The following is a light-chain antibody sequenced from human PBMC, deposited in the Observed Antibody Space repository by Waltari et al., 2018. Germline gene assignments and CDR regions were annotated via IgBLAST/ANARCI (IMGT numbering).Light chain of an antibody. J-gene: IGKJ2*01. CDR1: QRLIKSE. V-gene: IGKV3-20*01. CDR2: GAS. CDR3: QQYGSSVMYT. Sequence: RARQRLIKSEGTWYHQKPGRAPTLLIYGASNRAAGIPDRFSGSGSETDFTLTISRLEPEDFGVYYCQQYGSSVMYTFGQGTRLEIK.